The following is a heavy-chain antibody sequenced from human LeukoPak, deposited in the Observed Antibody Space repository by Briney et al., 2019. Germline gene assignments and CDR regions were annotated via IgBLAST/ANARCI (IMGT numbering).Heavy chain of an antibody. CDR2: ISYDGSNK. J-gene: IGHJ3*02. V-gene: IGHV3-30*03. CDR3: ARGRYYYDSSGTDAFDI. D-gene: IGHD3-22*01. CDR1: GFTFSSYS. Sequence: SGGSLRLSCAASGFTFSSYSMNWVRQAPGKGLEWVAVISYDGSNKYYADSVKGRFTISRDNSKNTLYLQMNSLRAEDTAVYYCARGRYYYDSSGTDAFDIWGQGTMVTVSS.